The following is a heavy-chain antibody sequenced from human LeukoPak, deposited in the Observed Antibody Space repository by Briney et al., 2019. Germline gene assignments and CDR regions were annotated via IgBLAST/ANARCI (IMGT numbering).Heavy chain of an antibody. CDR1: GYTLTELS. J-gene: IGHJ6*03. Sequence: ASVKVSCKVSGYTLTELSMHWVRQAPGKGLEWMGGFDPEDGETIYAQRFQGRVTMTRNTSISTAYMELSSLRSEDTAVYYCARGAGLSGSYWGNYYYYYMDVWGKGTTVTISS. D-gene: IGHD1-26*01. V-gene: IGHV1-24*01. CDR3: ARGAGLSGSYWGNYYYYYMDV. CDR2: FDPEDGET.